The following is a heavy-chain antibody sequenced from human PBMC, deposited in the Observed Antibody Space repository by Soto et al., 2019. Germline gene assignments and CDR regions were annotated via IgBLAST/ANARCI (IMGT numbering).Heavy chain of an antibody. CDR3: AREGKNYYYYMDV. D-gene: IGHD3-10*01. CDR1: GGTFSSYT. J-gene: IGHJ6*03. CDR2: IIPILGIA. Sequence: SVKVSCKASGGTFSSYTISWVRQAPGQGLEWMGRIIPILGIANYAQKFQGRVTITADKSTSTAYMELSSLRSEDTAVYYCAREGKNYYYYMDVWGKGTTVTVSS. V-gene: IGHV1-69*04.